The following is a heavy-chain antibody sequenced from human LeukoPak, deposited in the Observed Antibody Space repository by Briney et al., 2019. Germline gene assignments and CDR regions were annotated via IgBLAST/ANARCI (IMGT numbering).Heavy chain of an antibody. J-gene: IGHJ4*02. CDR3: ARRNGYNAGALDFDY. V-gene: IGHV5-51*01. D-gene: IGHD5-24*01. Sequence: GESLKISCKGSGYIFTSYWIGWVRQMPGKGREWMGIISPGDSDTAYSPSFQGQVTISADKSINTAYLQWSSLKASDTAMYYCARRNGYNAGALDFDYWGQGTLVTVSS. CDR2: ISPGDSDT. CDR1: GYIFTSYW.